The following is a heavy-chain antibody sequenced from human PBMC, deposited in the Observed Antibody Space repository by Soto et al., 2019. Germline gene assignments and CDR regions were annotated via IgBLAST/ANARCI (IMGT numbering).Heavy chain of an antibody. CDR3: ARRYDFWSGFRASYYYYYMDV. CDR1: GGSISSSSYY. CDR2: IYYSGST. D-gene: IGHD3-3*01. J-gene: IGHJ6*03. V-gene: IGHV4-39*01. Sequence: PSETLSLTCTVSGGSISSSSYYWGWIRQPPGKGLEWIGSIYYSGSTYYNPSLKSRVTISVDTSKNQFSLKLSSVTAADTAVYYCARRYDFWSGFRASYYYYYMDVWGKGTTVTVS.